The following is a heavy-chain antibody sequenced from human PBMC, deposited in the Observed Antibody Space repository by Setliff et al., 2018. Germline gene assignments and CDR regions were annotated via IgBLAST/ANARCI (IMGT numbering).Heavy chain of an antibody. CDR2: IYWDDDK. D-gene: IGHD3-3*01. CDR3: ARCITIFGVVIPNAFDY. V-gene: IGHV2-5*02. CDR1: GFSLSTSGVG. Sequence: SGPTLVNPTQTLTLTCTFSGFSLSTSGVGVGWIRQPPGKALEWLALIYWDDDKRYSPSLKSRLTITKDTFKNQVVLTMTNMDPVDTATYYCARCITIFGVVIPNAFDYWGQGTLVTVS. J-gene: IGHJ4*02.